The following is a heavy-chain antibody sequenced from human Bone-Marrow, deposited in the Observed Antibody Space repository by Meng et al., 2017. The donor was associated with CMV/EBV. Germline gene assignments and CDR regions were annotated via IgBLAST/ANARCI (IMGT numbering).Heavy chain of an antibody. CDR2: IRYDGSNK. CDR3: ARDRIVGAGGYYGMDV. J-gene: IGHJ6*02. V-gene: IGHV3-30*02. D-gene: IGHD1-26*01. Sequence: GESLKISCAASGFTFSSYSMNWVRQAPGKGLEWVAFIRYDGSNKYYADSVKGRFTISRENAKNSLYLQMNSLRAGDTAVYYCARDRIVGAGGYYGMDVWGQGTTVTVSS. CDR1: GFTFSSYS.